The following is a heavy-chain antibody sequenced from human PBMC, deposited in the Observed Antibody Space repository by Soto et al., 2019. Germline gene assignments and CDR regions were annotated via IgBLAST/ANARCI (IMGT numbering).Heavy chain of an antibody. V-gene: IGHV6-1*01. Sequence: SQTLSLTCAISGDSVSSNSAAWNWIRQSPSRGLEWLGRTYYRSKWYNDYAVSVKSRITINPDTSKNQFSLQLNSVTPEDTAVYYCARAVYCSGGSCYSDLNYYYGMDVWGQGTTVTVSS. CDR2: TYYRSKWYN. J-gene: IGHJ6*02. CDR1: GDSVSSNSAA. CDR3: ARAVYCSGGSCYSDLNYYYGMDV. D-gene: IGHD2-15*01.